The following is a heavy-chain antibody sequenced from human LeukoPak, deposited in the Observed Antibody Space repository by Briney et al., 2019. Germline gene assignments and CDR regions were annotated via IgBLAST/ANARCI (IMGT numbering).Heavy chain of an antibody. D-gene: IGHD6-19*01. J-gene: IGHJ4*02. CDR2: INSGGSRT. Sequence: GGSLRLSCAASGFTFSSYWMHWVRQAPGKGLVWVSRINSGGSRTTYAESVKGRFTISRDNAKNTLHLQMNSLRAEDTAVYYCARDVQAGPGYWGQGTLVTVSS. CDR1: GFTFSSYW. CDR3: ARDVQAGPGY. V-gene: IGHV3-74*01.